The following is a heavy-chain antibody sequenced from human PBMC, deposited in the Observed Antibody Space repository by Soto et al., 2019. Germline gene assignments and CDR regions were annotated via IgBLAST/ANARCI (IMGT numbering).Heavy chain of an antibody. CDR1: GFTFSSYS. Sequence: GGSLRLSCAASGFTFSSYSMNWVRQAPGKGLEWVSSISSSSSYIYYADSVKGRFTISRDNAKNSLYLQMSSLRAEDTAVYYCARDSHFYGDLDYWGQGTLVTVSS. CDR2: ISSSSSYI. V-gene: IGHV3-21*01. J-gene: IGHJ4*02. CDR3: ARDSHFYGDLDY. D-gene: IGHD4-17*01.